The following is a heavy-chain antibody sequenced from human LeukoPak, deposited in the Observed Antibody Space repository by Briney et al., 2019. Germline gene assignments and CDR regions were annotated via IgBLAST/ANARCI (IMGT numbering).Heavy chain of an antibody. CDR1: GGSFSGYY. D-gene: IGHD3-10*01. J-gene: IGHJ4*02. CDR2: INHSGST. CDR3: ARGCLLWFGELLSGYFDY. V-gene: IGHV4-34*01. Sequence: PSETLSLTCAVYGGSFSGYYWSWIRQPPGKGLEWIGEINHSGSTNYNPSLKSRVTISVDTSKNQFSLKLSSVTAADTAVYYCARGCLLWFGELLSGYFDYWGQGTLVTVSS.